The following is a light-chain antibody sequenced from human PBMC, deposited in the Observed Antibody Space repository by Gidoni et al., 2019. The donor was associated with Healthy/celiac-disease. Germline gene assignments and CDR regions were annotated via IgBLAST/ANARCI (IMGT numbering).Light chain of an antibody. Sequence: QSALTQPRSVSGSPGQSVTISCTGTSSDVGGYNYVSWYQQHPGQAPKLMIYDVSKRPSGVPDRFSGSKSGNTASLTISGLQAEDEADYYCCSYAGSYPYVFGTGTKGTVL. CDR1: SSDVGGYNY. V-gene: IGLV2-11*01. CDR3: CSYAGSYPYV. J-gene: IGLJ1*01. CDR2: DVS.